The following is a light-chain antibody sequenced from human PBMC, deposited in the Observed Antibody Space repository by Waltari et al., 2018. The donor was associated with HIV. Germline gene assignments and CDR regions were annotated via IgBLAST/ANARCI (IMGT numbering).Light chain of an antibody. CDR3: QQSYNNPWT. Sequence: DIQMTQSPSSLSASVGDRVTITCRASQSITKYLNWYQQKPVTAPKLLIYATSSLQSGVPSRFSGRGSGTSCNLNIDSLQPEDLATYCCQQSYNNPWTFGQGTKVEMK. CDR2: ATS. V-gene: IGKV1-39*01. J-gene: IGKJ1*01. CDR1: QSITKY.